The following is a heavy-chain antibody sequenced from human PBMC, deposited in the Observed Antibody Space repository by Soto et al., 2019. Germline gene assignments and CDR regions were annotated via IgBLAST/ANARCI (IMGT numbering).Heavy chain of an antibody. V-gene: IGHV5-51*01. CDR3: ARLLCLSTSCYTGSRHFFDY. J-gene: IGHJ4*02. Sequence: GESLNISCKSSVYSFTNYWIAWLRQMPGKGRELMGIIYPAASDARYSPSFQGQVTISVDNSISTAYLQWSSLKASDTAMYYCARLLCLSTSCYTGSRHFFDYWGQGALVTVSS. CDR2: IYPAASDA. CDR1: VYSFTNYW. D-gene: IGHD2-2*02.